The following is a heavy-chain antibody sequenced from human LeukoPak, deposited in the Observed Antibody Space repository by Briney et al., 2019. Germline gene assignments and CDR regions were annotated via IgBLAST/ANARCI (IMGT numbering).Heavy chain of an antibody. CDR3: ARLLISSGWSKYFDY. D-gene: IGHD6-19*01. CDR1: GYTFTGYY. Sequence: ASVKVSCKASGYTFTGYYMHWVRQAPGQGLEWMGWINPNSGGTNYAQKFQGRVTMTRDTSISTAYMELSRLRSDDTAVYYCARLLISSGWSKYFDYWAREPWSPSPQ. V-gene: IGHV1-2*02. J-gene: IGHJ4*02. CDR2: INPNSGGT.